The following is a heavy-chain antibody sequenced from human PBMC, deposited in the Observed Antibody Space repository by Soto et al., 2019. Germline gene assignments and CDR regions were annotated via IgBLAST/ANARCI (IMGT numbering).Heavy chain of an antibody. D-gene: IGHD2-21*02. Sequence: ASVKVSCKASGYTFTSYGISWVRQAPGQGLEWMGWISAYNGNANYAQKLQGRVTMTTDTSTSAAYMELRSLRSDDTAVYYCAVTATKDGAFDIWGQGTMVTVSS. CDR2: ISAYNGNA. CDR3: AVTATKDGAFDI. CDR1: GYTFTSYG. J-gene: IGHJ3*02. V-gene: IGHV1-18*01.